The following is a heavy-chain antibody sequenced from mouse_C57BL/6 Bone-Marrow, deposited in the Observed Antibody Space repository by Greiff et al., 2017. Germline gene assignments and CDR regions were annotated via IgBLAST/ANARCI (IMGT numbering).Heavy chain of an antibody. CDR3: ARGLITTVVGMDY. J-gene: IGHJ4*01. CDR1: GYAFTNYL. V-gene: IGHV1-54*01. D-gene: IGHD1-1*01. Sequence: QVQLQQSGAELVRPGTSVKVSCKASGYAFTNYLIEWVKQRPGQGLEWIGVINPGSGGTNYNEKFKGKATLTADKSSSTAYMQLSSLTSEDSAVYCCARGLITTVVGMDYWGQGTSVTVSS. CDR2: INPGSGGT.